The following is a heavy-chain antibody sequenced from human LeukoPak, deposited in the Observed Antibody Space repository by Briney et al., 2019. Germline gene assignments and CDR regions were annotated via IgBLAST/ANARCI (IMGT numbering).Heavy chain of an antibody. Sequence: SETLSLTCTVSGGSISPYYWSWIRQPPGKGLEWIGYIFYTGSTTYNPSLKSRLTMSMDTSKKQFSLRLSSVTAADTAVYFCARDLGPSRGFDYWGRGTLVTVSS. J-gene: IGHJ4*02. CDR2: IFYTGST. D-gene: IGHD3-10*01. CDR1: GGSISPYY. CDR3: ARDLGPSRGFDY. V-gene: IGHV4-59*01.